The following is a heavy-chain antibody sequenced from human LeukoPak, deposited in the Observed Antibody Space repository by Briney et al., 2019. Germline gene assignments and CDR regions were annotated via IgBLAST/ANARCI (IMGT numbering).Heavy chain of an antibody. D-gene: IGHD7-27*01. V-gene: IGHV4-31*03. Sequence: SQALSLTCNVSGGSTSNDGYYWSWIRQHPGKGLEWLGYIYYSGSTYYNPSLKSRVTLSVDTSKSQFSLRLGSVTAADTAVYYCARDLTGDQFFDPWGQGTLVTVSS. CDR2: IYYSGST. J-gene: IGHJ5*02. CDR3: ARDLTGDQFFDP. CDR1: GGSTSNDGYY.